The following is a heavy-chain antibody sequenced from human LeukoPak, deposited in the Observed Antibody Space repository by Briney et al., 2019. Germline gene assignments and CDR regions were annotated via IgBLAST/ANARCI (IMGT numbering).Heavy chain of an antibody. J-gene: IGHJ4*02. Sequence: GGSLRLSCAASGFTFSSYSMNWVRQAPGKGLEWVSAISGSGGSTYYADSVKGRFTISRDNSKNTLYLQMNSLRAEDTAVYYCAKDTGKKSLYSYFDYWGQGTLVTVSS. CDR3: AKDTGKKSLYSYFDY. CDR1: GFTFSSYS. V-gene: IGHV3-23*01. CDR2: ISGSGGST. D-gene: IGHD1-14*01.